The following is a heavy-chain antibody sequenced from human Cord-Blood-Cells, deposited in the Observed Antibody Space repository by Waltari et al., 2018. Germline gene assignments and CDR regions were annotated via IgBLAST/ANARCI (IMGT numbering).Heavy chain of an antibody. Sequence: EVQLVESGGGLIQPGGSLRLSCAASGFTVSGHYISWVRQAPGKGVEGVSVIYSGGSTYDADSVKGRFTISRDNSKNTLYLQMNSLRAEDTAVYYCARGDYDSSGYYFDYWGQGTLVTVSS. CDR2: IYSGGST. CDR3: ARGDYDSSGYYFDY. V-gene: IGHV3-53*01. D-gene: IGHD3-22*01. J-gene: IGHJ4*02. CDR1: GFTVSGHY.